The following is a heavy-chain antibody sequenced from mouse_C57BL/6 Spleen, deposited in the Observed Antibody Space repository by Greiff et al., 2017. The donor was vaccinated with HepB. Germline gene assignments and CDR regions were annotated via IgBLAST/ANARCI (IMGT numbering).Heavy chain of an antibody. CDR2: ISSGSSTI. V-gene: IGHV5-17*01. J-gene: IGHJ4*01. D-gene: IGHD4-1*01. CDR1: GFTFSDYG. Sequence: DVMLVESGGGLVKPGGSLKLSCAASGFTFSDYGMHWVRQAPEKGLEWVAYISSGSSTIYYADTVKGRFTISRDNAKNTLFLQMTSLRSEDTAMYYCARSGTGGAMDYWGQGTSVTVSS. CDR3: ARSGTGGAMDY.